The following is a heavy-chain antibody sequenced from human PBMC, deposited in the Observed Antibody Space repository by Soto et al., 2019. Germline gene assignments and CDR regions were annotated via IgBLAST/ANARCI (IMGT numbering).Heavy chain of an antibody. Sequence: GGSLRLSCAASGFIVSTNYMNWVRQAPGQGLEWVSVIYSDGSTYYADSVKGRFTISRDNSKNTLYLQMNSLRAEDTAVYYCANSGAYDYGASFDYWGQGTLVTVSS. V-gene: IGHV3-53*01. CDR2: IYSDGST. CDR1: GFIVSTNY. D-gene: IGHD4-17*01. CDR3: ANSGAYDYGASFDY. J-gene: IGHJ4*02.